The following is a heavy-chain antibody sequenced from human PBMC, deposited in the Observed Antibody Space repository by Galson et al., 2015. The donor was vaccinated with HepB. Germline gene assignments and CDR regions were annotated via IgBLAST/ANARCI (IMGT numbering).Heavy chain of an antibody. CDR2: IYHSGST. V-gene: IGHV4-30-2*01. Sequence: TLSLTCAVSGGSIGSGGYSWSWIRQPPGKALEWIGYIYHSGSTYYNPSLKSRVTISLDRSKNPFSLKLTSVTAADTAVYYCANRYCTSTSCAFDPWGQGTLVTVSS. CDR3: ANRYCTSTSCAFDP. CDR1: GGSIGSGGYS. D-gene: IGHD2-2*01. J-gene: IGHJ5*02.